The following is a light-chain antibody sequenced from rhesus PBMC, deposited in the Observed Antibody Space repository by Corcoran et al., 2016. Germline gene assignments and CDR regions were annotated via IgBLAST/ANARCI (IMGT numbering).Light chain of an antibody. Sequence: DIQMTQSPSSLSASVGDRVTITCRASEHVNNFLNWYQQKPGKAPKLLIYKASTFQSGVPSRFSGSGSGTDYTFTISSLQPEDVATYYCQHGFGTPLTFGGGTKVEVK. CDR1: EHVNNF. V-gene: IGKV1-74*01. CDR2: KAS. CDR3: QHGFGTPLT. J-gene: IGKJ4*01.